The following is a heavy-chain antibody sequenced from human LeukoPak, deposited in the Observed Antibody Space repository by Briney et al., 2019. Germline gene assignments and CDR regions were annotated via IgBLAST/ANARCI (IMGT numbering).Heavy chain of an antibody. CDR3: ARGPYYDSSGYYYAYIDY. J-gene: IGHJ4*02. Sequence: LSETLSHTCAVYGGSFSGYYWSWIRQPPGKGLEWIGEINHSGSTNYNPSLKSRVTISVDTSKNQFSLKVSSVTAADTAVYFCARGPYYDSSGYYYAYIDYWGQGTLVTVSS. CDR1: GGSFSGYY. CDR2: INHSGST. V-gene: IGHV4-34*01. D-gene: IGHD3-22*01.